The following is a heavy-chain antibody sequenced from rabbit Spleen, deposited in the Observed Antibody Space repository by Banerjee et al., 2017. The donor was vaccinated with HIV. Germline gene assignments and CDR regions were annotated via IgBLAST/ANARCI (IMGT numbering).Heavy chain of an antibody. CDR1: GFDFSTYS. J-gene: IGHJ2*01. D-gene: IGHD1-1*01. Sequence: QQLEESGGGLVQPGGSLKLSCKASGFDFSTYSMSWVRQAPGKGLEWIGYIDPVFCITYYANWVNGRFSISRENAQNTVFLQMTSLTAADTASYFCARNYVNVFDPWGQGTLVTVS. CDR3: ARNYVNVFDP. CDR2: IDPVFCIT. V-gene: IGHV1S7*01.